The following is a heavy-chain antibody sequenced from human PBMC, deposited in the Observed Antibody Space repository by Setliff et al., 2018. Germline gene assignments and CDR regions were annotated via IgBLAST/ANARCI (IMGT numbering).Heavy chain of an antibody. CDR1: GYTFFAYG. D-gene: IGHD2-21*01. J-gene: IGHJ4*02. V-gene: IGHV1-18*01. Sequence: ASVKVSCKASGYTFFAYGINWVRQAPGQGLEWRGWISPYNSNTLYAQKFQGRFTMTTDTSTNTAYMELRGLRSDDTAVYYCATEKFPGDWGDYWGQGTLVTVSS. CDR2: ISPYNSNT. CDR3: ATEKFPGDWGDY.